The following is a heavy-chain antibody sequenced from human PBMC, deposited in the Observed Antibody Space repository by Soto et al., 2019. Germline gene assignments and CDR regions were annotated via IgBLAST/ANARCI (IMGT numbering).Heavy chain of an antibody. V-gene: IGHV1-8*02. D-gene: IGHD6-13*01. CDR1: GYNFTAYE. CDR3: GRGPSPRAPAGGTPYYYAMYL. CDR2: MNPINGAT. J-gene: IGHJ6*02. Sequence: GASVTVSCKASGYNFTAYESNWGRQASGEGLEWMRWMNPINGATGTARRFQGRVSLTTTTATGTAYLELTSLRSDDTAVYYCGRGPSPRAPAGGTPYYYAMYLWGQGNTVTVSS.